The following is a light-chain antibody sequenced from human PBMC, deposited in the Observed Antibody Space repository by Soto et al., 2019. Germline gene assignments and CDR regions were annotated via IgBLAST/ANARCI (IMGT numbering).Light chain of an antibody. J-gene: IGKJ1*01. CDR2: GAS. Sequence: IVLTQSPGTLSLSPGERATLSCRASQSVSSSYLAWYQQKPGQAPRLLIYGASSRATGIPDRFSGSGSGTDFTLTISRLEPGDFAVYYCQQYGSSPFGQGTKVDIK. CDR3: QQYGSSP. CDR1: QSVSSSY. V-gene: IGKV3-20*01.